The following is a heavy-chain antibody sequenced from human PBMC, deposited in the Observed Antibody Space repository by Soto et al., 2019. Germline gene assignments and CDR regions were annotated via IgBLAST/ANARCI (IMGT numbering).Heavy chain of an antibody. Sequence: SETLCLTCTVSGGSISSGDYSWSWLRQTPGKGLEWIGYIYHSGSTYYNPSLKSRVTISVDRSKNQFSLKLSSVTAADTAVYYCARVPDRWGQGTLVTVSS. CDR1: GGSISSGDYS. D-gene: IGHD2-2*01. V-gene: IGHV4-30-2*01. CDR2: IYHSGST. CDR3: ARVPDR. J-gene: IGHJ5*02.